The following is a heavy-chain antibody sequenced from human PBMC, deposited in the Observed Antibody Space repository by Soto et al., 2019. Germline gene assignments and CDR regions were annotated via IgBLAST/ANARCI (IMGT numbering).Heavy chain of an antibody. J-gene: IGHJ5*02. Sequence: SETLSLTCTVSGGTIRSSNYYWAWIRQPPGKGLEWIGSIDYSGSTYYNPSLKSRVTISVDTPKNHFSLKLGSVTAADTALYYCSRRAPEGFDPWGQGTLVTVSS. CDR2: IDYSGST. CDR1: GGTIRSSNYY. CDR3: SRRAPEGFDP. V-gene: IGHV4-39*02.